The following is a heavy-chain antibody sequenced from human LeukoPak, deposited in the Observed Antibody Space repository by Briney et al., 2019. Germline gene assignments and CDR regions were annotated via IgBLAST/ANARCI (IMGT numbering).Heavy chain of an antibody. J-gene: IGHJ5*02. CDR2: IYYSGST. Sequence: SETLSLTCTVSGGSISSYYWSWIRQPPGKGLEWIGYIYYSGSTNYNPSLKSRATISVDTSKNQFSLKLSSVTAADTAVYYCARGNSILNWFDPWGQGTLVTVSS. V-gene: IGHV4-59*01. CDR1: GGSISSYY. D-gene: IGHD4-11*01. CDR3: ARGNSILNWFDP.